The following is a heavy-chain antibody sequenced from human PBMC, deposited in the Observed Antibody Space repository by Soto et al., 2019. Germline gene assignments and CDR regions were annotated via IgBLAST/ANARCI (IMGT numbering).Heavy chain of an antibody. CDR3: AKDIRAYDFTGMDV. Sequence: EVQLVESGGGLVKPGGSLRLSCAASGFTFSSYSMNWVRQAPGKGLEWVSSISSSSSYIYYADSVKGRFTISRDNAKNSLYLQMNSLRAEDTAVYYCAKDIRAYDFTGMDVWGQGTTVTVSS. V-gene: IGHV3-21*01. CDR2: ISSSSSYI. J-gene: IGHJ6*02. D-gene: IGHD3-3*01. CDR1: GFTFSSYS.